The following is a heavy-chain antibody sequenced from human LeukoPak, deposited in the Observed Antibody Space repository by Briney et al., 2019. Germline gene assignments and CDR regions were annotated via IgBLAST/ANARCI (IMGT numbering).Heavy chain of an antibody. D-gene: IGHD1-1*01. V-gene: IGHV3-23*01. Sequence: GGSLRLSCAASGFTFSSYSMSWVHQAPGKGLEWVSTINPSGGSTYYADSVKGRFTISRDNSKNTVYLQMNSLRAEDTAVYYCAKDRAGTPWADWGQGTLVTVSS. CDR3: AKDRAGTPWAD. J-gene: IGHJ4*02. CDR1: GFTFSSYS. CDR2: INPSGGST.